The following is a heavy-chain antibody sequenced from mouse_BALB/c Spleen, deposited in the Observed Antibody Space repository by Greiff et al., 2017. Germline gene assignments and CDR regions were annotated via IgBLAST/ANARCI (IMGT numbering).Heavy chain of an antibody. CDR3: ARGGRIYYGYDGYAMDY. J-gene: IGHJ4*01. CDR2: ISSGSSTI. CDR1: GFTFSSFG. Sequence: EVKLVESGGGLVQPGGSRKLSCAASGFTFSSFGMHWVRQAPEKGLEWVAYISSGSSTIYYADTVKGRFTISRDNPKNTLFLQMTSLRSEDTAMYYCARGGRIYYGYDGYAMDYWGQGTSVTVSS. D-gene: IGHD2-2*01. V-gene: IGHV5-17*02.